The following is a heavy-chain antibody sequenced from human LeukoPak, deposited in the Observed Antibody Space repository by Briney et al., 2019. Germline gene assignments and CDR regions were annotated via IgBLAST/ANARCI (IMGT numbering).Heavy chain of an antibody. CDR2: ISASGGST. CDR3: AKDISGSWTDKYFDY. CDR1: GFTFSTYA. V-gene: IGHV3-23*01. J-gene: IGHJ4*02. Sequence: GGSLRLSCAASGFTFSTYAMSWVRQAPGKGLEWVSAISASGGSTYYADSVKGQFTISRDSSKNTLYLQMTSLRAEDTAVYYCAKDISGSWTDKYFDYWGQGTLVTVSS. D-gene: IGHD1-26*01.